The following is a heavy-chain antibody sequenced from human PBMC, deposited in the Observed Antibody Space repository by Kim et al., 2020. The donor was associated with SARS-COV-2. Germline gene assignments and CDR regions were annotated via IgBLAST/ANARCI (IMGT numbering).Heavy chain of an antibody. CDR3: PRKFGPPVVAAIMVKWFDP. Sequence: SETLSLTCAVYGGSFSGYYWSWIRQPPGKVLEWIGEINHSGTTNYNPSLKSRVTISVDTSKNQFSLKLISVTAADTAVYYFPRKFGPPVVAAIMVKWFDP. CDR1: GGSFSGYY. V-gene: IGHV4-34*01. CDR2: INHSGTT. D-gene: IGHD2-15*01. J-gene: IGHJ5*02.